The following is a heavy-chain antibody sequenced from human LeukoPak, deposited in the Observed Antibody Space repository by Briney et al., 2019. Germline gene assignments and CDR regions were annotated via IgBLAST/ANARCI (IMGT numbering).Heavy chain of an antibody. Sequence: SETLSLTCNVSGGSIDTSSYYWGWIRQPPGKGLEWIGSIYHSGSTYYNPSLKSRVTISVDTSKNQFSLKLSSVTAADTAVYYCARVEGLHYYMDVWGKGTTVTVSS. J-gene: IGHJ6*03. V-gene: IGHV4-39*07. CDR2: IYHSGST. D-gene: IGHD3-16*01. CDR1: GGSIDTSSYY. CDR3: ARVEGLHYYMDV.